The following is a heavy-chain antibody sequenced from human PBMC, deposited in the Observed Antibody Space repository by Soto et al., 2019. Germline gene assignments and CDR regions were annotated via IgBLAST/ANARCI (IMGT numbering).Heavy chain of an antibody. CDR2: ISSSSGTT. D-gene: IGHD6-13*01. CDR1: GFTFSAYS. J-gene: IGHJ4*02. Sequence: EVQLVESGGGLVQPGGSLRLSCAASGFTFSAYSMNWVRQAPGKGLEWVSYISSSSGTTYYADSVKGRFTISRDNAKNSLYLQMNSLRDEDTAVYYCASAKRYSNSWCGGGFDYWGQGTLVTVSS. V-gene: IGHV3-48*02. CDR3: ASAKRYSNSWCGGGFDY.